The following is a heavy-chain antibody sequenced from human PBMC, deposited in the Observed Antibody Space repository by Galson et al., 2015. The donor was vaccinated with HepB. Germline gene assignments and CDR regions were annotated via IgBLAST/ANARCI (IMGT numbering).Heavy chain of an antibody. CDR3: ARDSGGSTTLAY. CDR1: GFTFSDYY. Sequence: SLRLSCAASGFTFSDYYMSWIRQAPGKGLEWVSYISSSSSYTNYADSVKGRFTISRDNAKNSLYLQMNSLRAEDTAVYYCARDSGGSTTLAYWGQGTLVTVSS. D-gene: IGHD1-26*01. J-gene: IGHJ4*02. V-gene: IGHV3-11*06. CDR2: ISSSSSYT.